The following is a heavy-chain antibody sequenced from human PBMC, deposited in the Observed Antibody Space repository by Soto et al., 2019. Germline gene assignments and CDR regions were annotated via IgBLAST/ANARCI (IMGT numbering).Heavy chain of an antibody. V-gene: IGHV4-39*01. CDR1: GGSISSSSYY. J-gene: IGHJ4*02. CDR3: ARRGGYDRGGY. Sequence: QLQLQESGPGLVKPSETLSLTCTVSGGSISSSSYYCDWIRQPPGKGLEWIGTIYYSGSTYYNPSLKSRVTLSVDTSKHQFSRNLRSVTAADTAVYYCARRGGYDRGGYGGQGTLVTVSS. D-gene: IGHD5-12*01. CDR2: IYYSGST.